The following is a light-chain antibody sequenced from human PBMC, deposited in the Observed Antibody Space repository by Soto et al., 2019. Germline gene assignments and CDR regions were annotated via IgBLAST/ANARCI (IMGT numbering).Light chain of an antibody. CDR1: SSDVGGYNY. V-gene: IGLV2-14*01. Sequence: QSALTQPPSVSGSPGQSLTISCTGTSSDVGGYNYVSWYQQHPGKAPKLMIYDVSNRPSVVSNRFSGSKSGNTASLTISGLQAEDEADYYCSSYTGSSTWVFGGGTQLTVL. CDR3: SSYTGSSTWV. CDR2: DVS. J-gene: IGLJ3*02.